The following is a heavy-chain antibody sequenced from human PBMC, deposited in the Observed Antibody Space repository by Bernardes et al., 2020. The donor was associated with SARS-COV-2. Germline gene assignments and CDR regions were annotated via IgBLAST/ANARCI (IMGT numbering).Heavy chain of an antibody. CDR2: ISGRGGTT. CDR1: GFIFTSYA. Sequence: GGSLRLSCRASGFIFTSYAMSWVRRAPGKGLEWVASISGRGGTTFYAASVKGRITISRDSSTSTVFLEMNSLRAEDTATYYCARGGSAGEFDYWGQGTLVTVSS. V-gene: IGHV3-23*01. CDR3: ARGGSAGEFDY. J-gene: IGHJ4*02.